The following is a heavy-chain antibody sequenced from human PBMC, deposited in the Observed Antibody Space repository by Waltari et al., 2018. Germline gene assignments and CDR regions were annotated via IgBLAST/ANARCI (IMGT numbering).Heavy chain of an antibody. Sequence: QVQLVESGGDLVRPGGSLRLSCAASGFSFSDSYMGWVRQAPGKGLEWLAYIFSSGSTMYYADSVKGRFTISRDNAKNSLYLQMNSLRAEDTAVYYCARALSVGGYYEGFDYWGQGTLVTVSS. D-gene: IGHD3-22*01. J-gene: IGHJ4*02. V-gene: IGHV3-11*01. CDR1: GFSFSDSY. CDR3: ARALSVGGYYEGFDY. CDR2: IFSSGSTM.